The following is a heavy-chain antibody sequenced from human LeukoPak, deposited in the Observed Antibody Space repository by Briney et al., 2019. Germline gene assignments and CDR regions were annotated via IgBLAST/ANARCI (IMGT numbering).Heavy chain of an antibody. CDR3: ASYSSSFRLSRIDY. CDR1: GFTFSSYA. J-gene: IGHJ4*02. Sequence: GSLRLSCAASGFTFSSYALSWVRQAPGKGLEWVSSVSGSGGDTYYVDSVKGRFTISRDNSKNTLYLQMNSLRAEDTAVYYCASYSSSFRLSRIDYWGQGTLVTVSS. V-gene: IGHV3-23*01. CDR2: VSGSGGDT. D-gene: IGHD6-13*01.